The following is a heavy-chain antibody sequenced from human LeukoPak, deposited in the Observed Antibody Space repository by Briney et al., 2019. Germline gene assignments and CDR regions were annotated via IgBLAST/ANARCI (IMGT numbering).Heavy chain of an antibody. CDR3: ARGLHDYVWGSYRSSFDY. CDR2: FDPEDGET. CDR1: GYTLTELS. D-gene: IGHD3-16*02. J-gene: IGHJ4*02. Sequence: GASVKVSCKVSGYTLTELSMHWVRQAPGKGLEWMGGFDPEDGETIYAQKFQGRVTMTEDTSTDTAYMELSSLRSEDTAVYYCARGLHDYVWGSYRSSFDYWGQGTLVTVSS. V-gene: IGHV1-24*01.